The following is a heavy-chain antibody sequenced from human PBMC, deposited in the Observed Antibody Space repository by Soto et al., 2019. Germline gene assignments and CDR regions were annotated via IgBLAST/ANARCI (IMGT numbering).Heavy chain of an antibody. CDR2: ISSSSSVI. V-gene: IGHV3-48*01. CDR1: GFILSDCA. CDR3: ARDLSWGSNWYYYMDV. Sequence: EVQLVESGGGLVQPGGSLRLSCATSGFILSDCAMNWVRQAPGKGQEWGSYISSSSSVIDYADSVKGRFTVSRDNARNSLYLQMNSLRGEDTAVYYCARDLSWGSNWYYYMDVWGKGTTVTVSS. D-gene: IGHD7-27*01. J-gene: IGHJ6*03.